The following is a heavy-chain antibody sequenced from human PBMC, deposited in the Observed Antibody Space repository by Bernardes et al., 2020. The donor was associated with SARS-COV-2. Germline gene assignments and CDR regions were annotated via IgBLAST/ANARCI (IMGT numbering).Heavy chain of an antibody. V-gene: IGHV5-51*01. CDR2: IYPADPEI. J-gene: IGHJ4*02. D-gene: IGHD2-21*02. CDR3: ARGARTVVTPGVEF. Sequence: GESLKISCQASGYSFNNYWIGWVRQMPGKGLEWVGSIYPADPEIIYSPSVQGQVTISADKSITTAYLQWSSLKASDSAMYYCARGARTVVTPGVEFWGQGTLVTVSS. CDR1: GYSFNNYW.